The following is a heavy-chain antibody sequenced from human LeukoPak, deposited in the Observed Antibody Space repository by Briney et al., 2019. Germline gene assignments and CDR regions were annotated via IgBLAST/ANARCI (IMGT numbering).Heavy chain of an antibody. CDR2: ISYDGSNK. CDR3: AREGDTALDY. D-gene: IGHD5-18*01. CDR1: GFPFSSYA. Sequence: GRSLRLSCAASGFPFSSYAMHWVRQAPGKGLEWVAVISYDGSNKYYADSVKGRFTISRDNSKNTLYLQMNSLRAEDTAVYYCAREGDTALDYWGQGTLVTVFS. V-gene: IGHV3-30-3*01. J-gene: IGHJ4*02.